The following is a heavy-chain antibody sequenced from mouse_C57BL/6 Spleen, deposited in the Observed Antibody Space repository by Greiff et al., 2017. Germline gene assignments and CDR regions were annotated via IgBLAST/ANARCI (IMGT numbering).Heavy chain of an antibody. V-gene: IGHV1-72*01. CDR2: IDPNRGGT. Sequence: QVQLQQPGAELVKPGASVKLSCKASGYTFTSYWMHWVKQRPGRGLEWIGRIDPNRGGTKYNEKFKSKATLTVYKPSSTAYMQLSSLASEVSAVYYCASFPSDYWGQGTTRTVSS. J-gene: IGHJ2*01. CDR3: ASFPSDY. CDR1: GYTFTSYW.